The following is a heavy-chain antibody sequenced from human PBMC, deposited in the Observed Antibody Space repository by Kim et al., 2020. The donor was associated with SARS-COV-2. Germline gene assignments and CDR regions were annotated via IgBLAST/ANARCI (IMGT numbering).Heavy chain of an antibody. V-gene: IGHV3-30*18. D-gene: IGHD3-22*01. CDR1: GFTFSSYG. Sequence: GGSLRLSCAASGFTFSSYGMHWVRQAPGKGLEWVAVISYDGSNKYYADSVKGRFTISRDNSKNTLYLQMNSLRAEDTAVYYCAKEHYDRTHFDYWGQGTLVTVSS. CDR2: ISYDGSNK. J-gene: IGHJ4*02. CDR3: AKEHYDRTHFDY.